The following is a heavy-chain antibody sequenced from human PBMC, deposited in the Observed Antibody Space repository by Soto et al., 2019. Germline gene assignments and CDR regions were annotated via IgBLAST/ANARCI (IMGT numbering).Heavy chain of an antibody. CDR1: GFTFSSYS. J-gene: IGHJ4*02. Sequence: EVQLVESGGGLVKPGGSLSLSCAASGFTFSSYSMNWVRQAPGKGLEWVSSISSSSSYIYYADSVKGRFTISRDNAKNSRYLQMNSLRAEATAVYYCARDMADYSGGSEFDYWGQGTLVTVSS. CDR3: ARDMADYSGGSEFDY. V-gene: IGHV3-21*01. D-gene: IGHD1-26*01. CDR2: ISSSSSYI.